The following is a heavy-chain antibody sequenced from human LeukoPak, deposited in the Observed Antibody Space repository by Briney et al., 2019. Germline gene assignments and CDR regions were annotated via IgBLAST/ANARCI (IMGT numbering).Heavy chain of an antibody. CDR2: VYYSGST. CDR3: VRVLGSGWVVNWFDP. Sequence: PSETLSLTRTVSGASISSYYWSWIRQPPGKGLEWIGSVYYSGSTNYNPSLKSRVTISIDTSKNQFSLKLSSVTAADTAVYYCVRVLGSGWVVNWFDPWGQGTLVTVSS. V-gene: IGHV4-59*01. J-gene: IGHJ5*02. CDR1: GASISSYY. D-gene: IGHD6-19*01.